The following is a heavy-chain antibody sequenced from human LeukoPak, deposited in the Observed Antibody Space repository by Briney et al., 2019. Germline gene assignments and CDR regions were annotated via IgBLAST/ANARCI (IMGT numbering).Heavy chain of an antibody. D-gene: IGHD4-17*01. Sequence: ASVKVSCKASGGTFSSYAISWVRQAPGQGLEWMERIIPILGIANYAQKFQGRVTITAGKSTSTAYMELSSLRSEDTAVYYCARLTTVTTNGWGQGTLVTVSS. V-gene: IGHV1-69*04. CDR1: GGTFSSYA. CDR3: ARLTTVTTNG. CDR2: IIPILGIA. J-gene: IGHJ4*02.